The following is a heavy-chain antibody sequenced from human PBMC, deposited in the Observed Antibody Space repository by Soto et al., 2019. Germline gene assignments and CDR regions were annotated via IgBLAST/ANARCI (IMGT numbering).Heavy chain of an antibody. V-gene: IGHV4-39*01. J-gene: IGHJ3*02. CDR3: ARGYCSSTSCYVTGLPDDAFDI. Sequence: SETLSLTCTVSGGSISSSSYYWGWIRQPPGKGLEWIGSIYYSGSTYYNPSLKSRVTISVDTSKNQFSLKLSSVTAADTAVYYCARGYCSSTSCYVTGLPDDAFDIWGQGTMVTVSS. CDR1: GGSISSSSYY. D-gene: IGHD2-2*01. CDR2: IYYSGST.